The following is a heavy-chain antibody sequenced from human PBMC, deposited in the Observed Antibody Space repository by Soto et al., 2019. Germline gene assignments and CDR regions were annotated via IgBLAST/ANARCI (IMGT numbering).Heavy chain of an antibody. J-gene: IGHJ6*02. D-gene: IGHD2-2*02. V-gene: IGHV1-69*06. CDR3: ARDGGCSSTSCYRGDYYYYYGMDV. CDR1: GGTFSSYA. CDR2: IIPIFGTA. Sequence: ASVKVSCKASGGTFSSYAISWVRQAPGQGLEWMGGIIPIFGTANYAQKFQGRVTITADKSTSTAYMELSSLRSEDTAVYYCARDGGCSSTSCYRGDYYYYYGMDVWGQGTTVTVSS.